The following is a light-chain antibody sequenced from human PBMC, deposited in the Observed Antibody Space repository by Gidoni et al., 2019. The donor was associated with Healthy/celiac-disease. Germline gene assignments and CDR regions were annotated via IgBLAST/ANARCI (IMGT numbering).Light chain of an antibody. Sequence: DIQMTQSPSSLSASVGDRVTITCQASQDISNYLNWYQQKPGKAPKLLIYDASNFETGVPSRFSGSGSGTDFTFTISSLQPEDIATYYCQQYDNLLSFTFGPGTKVEIK. CDR1: QDISNY. V-gene: IGKV1-33*01. CDR2: DAS. J-gene: IGKJ3*01. CDR3: QQYDNLLSFT.